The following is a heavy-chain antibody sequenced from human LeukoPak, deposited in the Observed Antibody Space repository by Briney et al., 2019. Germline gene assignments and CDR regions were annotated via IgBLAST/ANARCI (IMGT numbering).Heavy chain of an antibody. CDR3: ARIKSGSYHGDWFDP. CDR2: INPNSGGT. D-gene: IGHD1-26*01. J-gene: IGHJ5*02. V-gene: IGHV1-2*02. CDR1: GYTFTGYY. Sequence: ASVKVSSKASGYTFTGYYMHWVRQAPGQGLEWMGWINPNSGGTNYAQKFQGRVTMTRDTSISTAYMELSRLRSDDTAVYYCARIKSGSYHGDWFDPWGQGTLVTVSS.